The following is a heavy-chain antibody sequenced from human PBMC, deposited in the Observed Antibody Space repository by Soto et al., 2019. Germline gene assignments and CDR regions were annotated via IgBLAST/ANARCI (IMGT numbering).Heavy chain of an antibody. CDR3: ARGSRDFWSGYPNWFDP. Sequence: QVQLQESGPGLVKPSQTLSLTCTVSGGSISSGGYYWSWIRQHPGKGLEWIGYIYYSGSTYYNPCLKSRVTISVDTSKNQFSLKLSSVTAADTAVYYCARGSRDFWSGYPNWFDPWGQGTLVTVSS. J-gene: IGHJ5*02. CDR2: IYYSGST. D-gene: IGHD3-3*01. CDR1: GGSISSGGYY. V-gene: IGHV4-31*03.